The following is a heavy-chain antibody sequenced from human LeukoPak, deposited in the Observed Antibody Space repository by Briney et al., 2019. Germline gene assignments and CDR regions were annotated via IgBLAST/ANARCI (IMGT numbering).Heavy chain of an antibody. CDR2: FSGSGGTT. CDR3: ANGNRCTSPNCLGYYYFYMDV. V-gene: IGHV3-23*01. J-gene: IGHJ6*03. CDR1: GFTFSSYA. D-gene: IGHD2-8*01. Sequence: GGTLRLSCAASGFTFSSYAMNWVRQAPGRGLEWVSGFSGSGGTTYYADSVKGRFTISRDNSKNTLYLQMNSLRAEDTAVYYCANGNRCTSPNCLGYYYFYMDVWGKGTTVTVSS.